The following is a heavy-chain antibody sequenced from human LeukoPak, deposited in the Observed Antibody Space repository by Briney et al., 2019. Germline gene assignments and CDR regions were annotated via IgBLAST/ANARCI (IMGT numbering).Heavy chain of an antibody. D-gene: IGHD5-24*01. Sequence: PGGSLRLSCGASGFTFRNYGMHWVRQAPARGLEWGAVIWYDGSKKNYGDSVKGRFTVSRDNSKNTLYLQMNSLRAEDTAVYYCARGNSVEMAAIDYWGQGTLVTVSS. CDR1: GFTFRNYG. CDR2: IWYDGSKK. V-gene: IGHV3-33*01. J-gene: IGHJ4*02. CDR3: ARGNSVEMAAIDY.